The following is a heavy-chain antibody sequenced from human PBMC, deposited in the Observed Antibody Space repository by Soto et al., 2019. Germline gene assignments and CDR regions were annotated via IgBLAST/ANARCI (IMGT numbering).Heavy chain of an antibody. CDR1: VFTCSDHY. Sequence: GALRVSCAASVFTCSDHYMDWVRHAPGKDLEWVGRIRNKANFYATEYAASVKGRFSISRDDSKNSLYLQMNRLKIEDTAIYYCTRVRLFPTIPKPGMDVWGQGTTVTVSS. D-gene: IGHD2-2*01. J-gene: IGHJ6*02. CDR2: IRNKANFYAT. CDR3: TRVRLFPTIPKPGMDV. V-gene: IGHV3-72*01.